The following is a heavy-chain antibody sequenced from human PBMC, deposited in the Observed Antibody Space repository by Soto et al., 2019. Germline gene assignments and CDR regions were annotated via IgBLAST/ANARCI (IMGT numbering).Heavy chain of an antibody. Sequence: GGSLRLSCAASGFTFNNYVMQWVRQAPGEGLEYVSAIDGNGDGTYYANSVTGRFTISRDNSQNTLYLQMGSLRAEDMAVYYCARGIYYGSARYYFDSWGQGTLVTVSS. CDR1: GFTFNNYV. D-gene: IGHD3-10*01. CDR2: IDGNGDGT. J-gene: IGHJ4*02. CDR3: ARGIYYGSARYYFDS. V-gene: IGHV3-64*01.